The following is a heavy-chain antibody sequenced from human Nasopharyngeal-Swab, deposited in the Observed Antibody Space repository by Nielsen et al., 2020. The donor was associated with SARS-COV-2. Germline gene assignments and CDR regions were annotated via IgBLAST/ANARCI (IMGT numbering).Heavy chain of an antibody. D-gene: IGHD5-18*01. CDR1: GGTFSSYA. Sequence: SVKVSCKASGGTFSSYAISWVRQAPGQGLEWMGGIIPFFATTNFAQKFQGRVTMTRDTSTSTVYMELSSLRSEDTAVYYCARGDTAILEWGQGTLVTVSS. CDR3: ARGDTAILE. J-gene: IGHJ4*02. V-gene: IGHV1-69*05. CDR2: IIPFFATT.